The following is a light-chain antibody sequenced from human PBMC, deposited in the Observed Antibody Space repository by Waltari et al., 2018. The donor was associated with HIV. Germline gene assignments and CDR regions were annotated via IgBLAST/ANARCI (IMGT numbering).Light chain of an antibody. CDR1: SSDTGGYDY. Sequence: QSALTQPASVSGSPGQSITISCTGTSSDTGGYDYVSWYQQHPGKAPKLLIYGVSSRPSGVSNRFSGARSGNTASLTISGLQADDEAHYYCSAYTTYSPLAVFGGGTKLTVL. J-gene: IGLJ2*01. CDR2: GVS. V-gene: IGLV2-14*01. CDR3: SAYTTYSPLAV.